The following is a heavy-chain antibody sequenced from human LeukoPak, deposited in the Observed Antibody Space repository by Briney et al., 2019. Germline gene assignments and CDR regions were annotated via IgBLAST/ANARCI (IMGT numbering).Heavy chain of an antibody. V-gene: IGHV4-59*01. D-gene: IGHD3-10*01. CDR3: ARGPYGSGSMYYYGMDV. Sequence: SETLSLTCTVSGGSISSYYWSWIRQPPGKGLEWIGYIYYSGSTNYNPSLKSRVTISVDTSKNQFSLKLSSVTAADTAVYYCARGPYGSGSMYYYGMDVWGKGTTVTDSS. CDR2: IYYSGST. CDR1: GGSISSYY. J-gene: IGHJ6*04.